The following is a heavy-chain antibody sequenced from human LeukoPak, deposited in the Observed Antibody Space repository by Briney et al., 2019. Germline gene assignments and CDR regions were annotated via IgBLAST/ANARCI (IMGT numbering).Heavy chain of an antibody. J-gene: IGHJ5*02. CDR1: GFTFSSYW. Sequence: GGSLRLSCAASGFTFSSYWMSWVRQAPGKGLEWVANIKQDGSEKYYVDSVKGRFTISRDNAKNSLYLQMNSLRAEDTAVYYCARIERGYSSGWYNWFDPWGQGTLVTVSS. CDR2: IKQDGSEK. CDR3: ARIERGYSSGWYNWFDP. V-gene: IGHV3-7*01. D-gene: IGHD6-19*01.